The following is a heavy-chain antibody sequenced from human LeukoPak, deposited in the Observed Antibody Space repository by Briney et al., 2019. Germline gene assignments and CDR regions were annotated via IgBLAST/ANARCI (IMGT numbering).Heavy chain of an antibody. D-gene: IGHD5-18*01. V-gene: IGHV3-21*01. J-gene: IGHJ4*02. Sequence: GGSLRLSCAASGFIFSSYSMNWVRQAPGKGLEWVSSISATGNYIYYADSVKGRFTISRDNAKNSLYLQMNSLRAEDTAVYYCARDRSGYTFADWGQGTLVTVSS. CDR1: GFIFSSYS. CDR2: ISATGNYI. CDR3: ARDRSGYTFAD.